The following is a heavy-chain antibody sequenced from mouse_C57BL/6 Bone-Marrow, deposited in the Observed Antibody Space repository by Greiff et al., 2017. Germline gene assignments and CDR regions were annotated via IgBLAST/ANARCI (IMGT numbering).Heavy chain of an antibody. CDR3: ARITTARAMDY. CDR2: INPGSGGT. J-gene: IGHJ4*01. D-gene: IGHD1-2*01. Sequence: QVQLKESGAELVRPGTSVKVSCKASGYAFTNYLLEWVKQRPGHGLEWIGVINPGSGGTNYNEKFKGKATLTADKSSSTAYMQLSSLTSEDSAVYFCARITTARAMDYWGQGTSVTVSS. V-gene: IGHV1-54*01. CDR1: GYAFTNYL.